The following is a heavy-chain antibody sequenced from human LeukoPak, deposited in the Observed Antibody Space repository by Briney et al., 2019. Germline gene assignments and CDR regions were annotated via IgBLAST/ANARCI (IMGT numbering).Heavy chain of an antibody. CDR2: ISTTGDT. J-gene: IGHJ5*02. CDR3: TRGGCGRTSCYGDSGLDP. V-gene: IGHV3-13*01. CDR1: GFTISRYD. Sequence: PGGSLRLSCAASGFTISRYDIHWVRQATGKGLEWVSFISTTGDTYYQDSMKGRFTISRDSVKNSVYLQMSSLRADDTAVYYCTRGGCGRTSCYGDSGLDPWGQGTLVTVSS. D-gene: IGHD2-2*01.